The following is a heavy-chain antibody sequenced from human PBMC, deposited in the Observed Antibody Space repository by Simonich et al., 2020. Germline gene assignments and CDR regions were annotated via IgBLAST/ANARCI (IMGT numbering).Heavy chain of an antibody. D-gene: IGHD1-26*01. J-gene: IGHJ6*03. V-gene: IGHV1-2*02. CDR1: GYTFTGYY. CDR2: NNPKSGGT. Sequence: QVQLVQSGAEVKKPGASVKVSCKASGYTFTGYYMHLVRQAPGQGLEWMGWNNPKSGGTNYGKNVQGRVTMTRDTTISTAYMELSRLRSDDTAVYYCARVPPTSGSYYYYYYYMDVWGKGTTVTVSS. CDR3: ARVPPTSGSYYYYYYYMDV.